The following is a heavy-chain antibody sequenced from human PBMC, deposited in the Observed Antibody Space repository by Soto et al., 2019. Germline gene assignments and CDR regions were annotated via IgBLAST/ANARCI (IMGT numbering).Heavy chain of an antibody. J-gene: IGHJ6*02. V-gene: IGHV3-15*07. CDR3: TTGVDTAFIFKAPSYYYYGMDV. CDR1: GFTFSNAW. Sequence: GGSLRLSCAASGFTFSNAWMNWVRQAPGKGLEWVGRIKSKTDGGTTDYAAPVKGRFTISRDDSKNTLYLQMNSLKTEDTAVYYCTTGVDTAFIFKAPSYYYYGMDVWGQGTTVTVSS. CDR2: IKSKTDGGTT. D-gene: IGHD5-18*01.